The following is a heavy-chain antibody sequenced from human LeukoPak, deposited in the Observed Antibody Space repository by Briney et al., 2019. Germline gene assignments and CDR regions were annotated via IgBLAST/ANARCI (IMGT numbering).Heavy chain of an antibody. Sequence: ETLSLTCTVSGGSISSGYYWGWIRQPPGKGLEWIGSIYHSGSTYYNPSLKSRVTISVDTSKNQFSLKLSSVTAADTAVYYCASGEDYDSSGYYPNWFDPWGQGTLVTVSS. CDR2: IYHSGST. D-gene: IGHD3-22*01. CDR1: GGSISSGYY. J-gene: IGHJ5*02. CDR3: ASGEDYDSSGYYPNWFDP. V-gene: IGHV4-38-2*02.